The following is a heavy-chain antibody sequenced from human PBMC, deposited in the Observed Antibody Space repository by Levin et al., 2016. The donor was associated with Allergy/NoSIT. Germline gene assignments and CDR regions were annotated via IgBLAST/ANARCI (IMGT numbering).Heavy chain of an antibody. Sequence: VRQMPGKGLEWVASIKFDGSQKYYVDSGKGRFTISRDNAKNSLHLQINSLRVEDTAVYYCARTNAFDVWGQGTMVTVSS. CDR3: ARTNAFDV. J-gene: IGHJ3*01. CDR2: IKFDGSQK. V-gene: IGHV3-7*04.